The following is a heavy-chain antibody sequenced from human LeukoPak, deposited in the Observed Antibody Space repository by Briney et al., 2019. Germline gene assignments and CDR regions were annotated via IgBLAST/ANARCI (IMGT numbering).Heavy chain of an antibody. Sequence: GGSLRLSCAASGFTFSSYAMSWVRQAPGKGLEWVSAISGSGGSTYYADSEKGRFTISRGNSKNTLYLQMNSLRSEDTAVYYCARGRVDGSGSFPIYYYYGMDVWGQGTTVTVSS. J-gene: IGHJ6*02. CDR3: ARGRVDGSGSFPIYYYYGMDV. V-gene: IGHV3-23*01. D-gene: IGHD3-10*01. CDR1: GFTFSSYA. CDR2: ISGSGGST.